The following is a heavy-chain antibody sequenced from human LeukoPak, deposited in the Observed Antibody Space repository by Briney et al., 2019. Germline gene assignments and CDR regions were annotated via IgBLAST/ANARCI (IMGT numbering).Heavy chain of an antibody. CDR2: INHSGST. Sequence: SETLSLTCAVYGGSFSGYYWSWIRQPPGKGLEWIGEINHSGSTNYNPSLKSRVTISVDTSKNQFSLKLSSVTAADTAVYYCARGGYDILTGYYLYYFDYWGQGTLVTVSP. V-gene: IGHV4-34*01. J-gene: IGHJ4*02. D-gene: IGHD3-9*01. CDR1: GGSFSGYY. CDR3: ARGGYDILTGYYLYYFDY.